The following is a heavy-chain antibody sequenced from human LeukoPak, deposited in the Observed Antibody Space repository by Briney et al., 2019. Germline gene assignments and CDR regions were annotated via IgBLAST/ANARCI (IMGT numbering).Heavy chain of an antibody. V-gene: IGHV4-34*01. CDR3: ARAPYDCGSRPPWFAR. CDR1: GWSFSGYY. D-gene: IGHD3-16*01. CDR2: INHSGST. Sequence: PSETLSLTCAVYGWSFSGYYWSWIRQPPGKGLEWMGEINHSGSTNYNPSLKNRVTISVDATNNNFFLMLISITAADAAAYYCARAPYDCGSRPPWFARWGQGTLVTVSS. J-gene: IGHJ5*02.